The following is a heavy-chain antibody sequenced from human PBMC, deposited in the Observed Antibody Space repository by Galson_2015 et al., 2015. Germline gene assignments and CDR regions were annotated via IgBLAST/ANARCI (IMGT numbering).Heavy chain of an antibody. V-gene: IGHV1-18*01. CDR2: ISGYDRNT. Sequence: SVKVSCKASGYSFSRYGVSWVRQAPGQGLEWMGWISGYDRNTKYAEKFQGRVRLTTETSTTTAYMELTSLKFEDTAVYYCARVQWFGELRLSEGDPRHHEYWGPGTLVTVSS. J-gene: IGHJ4*02. CDR1: GYSFSRYG. CDR3: ARVQWFGELRLSEGDPRHHEY. D-gene: IGHD1-26*01.